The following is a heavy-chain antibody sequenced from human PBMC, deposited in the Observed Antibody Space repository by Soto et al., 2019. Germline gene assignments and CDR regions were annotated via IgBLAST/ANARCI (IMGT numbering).Heavy chain of an antibody. V-gene: IGHV3-30*03. CDR1: GLSFRNFG. CDR3: ALTRRSPLLDVPGHGYEH. CDR2: ISHDSRDK. J-gene: IGHJ1*01. D-gene: IGHD6-19*01. Sequence: QVQLVESGGGVVQPGTSLRLSCAASGLSFRNFGIHWVRQAPGKGLQWLAVISHDSRDKRFADSMQGRIDISRDNSKNTLDLVRSSLRPEDTALYYCALTRRSPLLDVPGHGYEHWGPGTLVTVSS.